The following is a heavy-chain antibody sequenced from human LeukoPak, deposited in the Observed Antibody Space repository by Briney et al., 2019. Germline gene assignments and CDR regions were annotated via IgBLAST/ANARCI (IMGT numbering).Heavy chain of an antibody. V-gene: IGHV4-34*01. J-gene: IGHJ4*02. Sequence: GSLRLSCAASGFTFTSYSMNWIRQPPGKGLEWIGEINHSGSTNYNPSLKSRVTISVDTSKNQFSLKLSSVTAADTAVYYCARVGYYDSSGYPWGGYFDYWGQGTLVTVSS. CDR2: INHSGST. CDR3: ARVGYYDSSGYPWGGYFDY. CDR1: GFTFTSYS. D-gene: IGHD3-22*01.